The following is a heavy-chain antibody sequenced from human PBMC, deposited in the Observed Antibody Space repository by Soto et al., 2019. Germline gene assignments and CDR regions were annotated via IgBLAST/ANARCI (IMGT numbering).Heavy chain of an antibody. CDR3: ARDLYINWYYPLAS. CDR2: IIPIFGKA. D-gene: IGHD1-7*01. CDR1: GGTFRNYA. V-gene: IGHV1-69*13. Sequence: SVKVSCKASGGTFRNYAFSWVRQAPGQGLEWMGGIIPIFGKANYEQRFQGGLTITADESTSTAYMELNSLRSEDTAVYFCARDLYINWYYPLASWGQGTLVTVSS. J-gene: IGHJ4*02.